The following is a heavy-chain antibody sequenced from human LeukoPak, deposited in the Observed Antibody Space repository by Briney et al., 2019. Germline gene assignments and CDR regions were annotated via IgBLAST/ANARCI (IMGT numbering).Heavy chain of an antibody. CDR2: ISYDGSNK. CDR3: AGLGQQRQAP. Sequence: PGGSLRLSCAASGFTFSSYGMHWVRQAPGKGLEWVAVISYDGSNKYYADSVKGRFTISRDNSKNTLYLQVNSLRAEDTAVYYCAGLGQQRQAPWGQGTLVTVSS. CDR1: GFTFSSYG. V-gene: IGHV3-30*03. D-gene: IGHD6-13*01. J-gene: IGHJ5*02.